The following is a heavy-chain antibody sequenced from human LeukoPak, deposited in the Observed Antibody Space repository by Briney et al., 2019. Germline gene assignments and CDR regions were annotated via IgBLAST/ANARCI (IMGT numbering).Heavy chain of an antibody. CDR1: GGSISSSSYY. Sequence: SETLSLTCTVSGGSISSSSYYWGWIRQPPGKGLEWIGNIYYSGSTSYNPSLKSRVTISVDTSKNQFSLKLSSVTAADTAVYFCARIPAAGSMGWFDPWGQGTLVTVSS. CDR3: ARIPAAGSMGWFDP. J-gene: IGHJ5*02. D-gene: IGHD6-13*01. CDR2: IYYSGST. V-gene: IGHV4-39*07.